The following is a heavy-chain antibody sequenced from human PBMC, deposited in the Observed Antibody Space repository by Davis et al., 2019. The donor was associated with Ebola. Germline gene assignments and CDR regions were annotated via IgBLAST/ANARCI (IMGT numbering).Heavy chain of an antibody. CDR1: GDSITRYY. V-gene: IGHV4-59*12. D-gene: IGHD1-26*01. J-gene: IGHJ3*01. Sequence: PSEPLSLTCSVSGDSITRYYLHWIRQAPGKTLEWIGYVSYGQAIYNPSLQSRVTIFSDTSKNSFSLRLTSVTAADAAIYFCARDNDPYGGRYKYRPPNAFDLWGQGTKVAVSS. CDR2: VSYGQA. CDR3: ARDNDPYGGRYKYRPPNAFDL.